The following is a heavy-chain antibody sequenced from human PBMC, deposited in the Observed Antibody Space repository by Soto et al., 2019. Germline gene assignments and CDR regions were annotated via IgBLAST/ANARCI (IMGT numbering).Heavy chain of an antibody. CDR2: FDPGDGEV. J-gene: IGHJ5*02. Sequence: QVQVVQSGAQVKEPGASVRVSCKVSGYTLTELSIHWVRQAPGKGLEWMGGFDPGDGEVLYAQKCQGRLIMTEDTSTNTAHRDLSSLRYEDTAVYYWAIGVTVDRWGQGTLVSVAS. CDR1: GYTLTELS. V-gene: IGHV1-24*01. CDR3: AIGVTVDR. D-gene: IGHD2-21*02.